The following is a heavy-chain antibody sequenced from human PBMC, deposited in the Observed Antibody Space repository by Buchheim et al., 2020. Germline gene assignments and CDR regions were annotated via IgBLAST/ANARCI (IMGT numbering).Heavy chain of an antibody. CDR1: GYTFTSYD. V-gene: IGHV1-8*01. CDR2: MNPNSGNT. J-gene: IGHJ6*02. Sequence: QVQLVQSGAEVKKPGASVKVSCKASGYTFTSYDINWVRQATGQGLEWMGWMNPNSGNTGYAQKFQGRVTMTRNTSISTAYMELSSLRSEDTAVYYCALFHNHYDFWSAYWPPPYYYGMDVWGQGTT. D-gene: IGHD3-3*01. CDR3: ALFHNHYDFWSAYWPPPYYYGMDV.